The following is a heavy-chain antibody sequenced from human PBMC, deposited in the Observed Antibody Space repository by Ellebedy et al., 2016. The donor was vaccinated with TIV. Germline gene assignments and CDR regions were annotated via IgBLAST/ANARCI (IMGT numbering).Heavy chain of an antibody. Sequence: AASVKVSCKASGYTFTSYFIHWVRQAPGQGPEWMGIINPSTGSTTYAQKLQGRVTMTTDTSTSTVYMELSSLRSEDTAVYFCARSRSSGWLHTPDYWGQGTLVTVSS. J-gene: IGHJ4*02. CDR2: INPSTGST. D-gene: IGHD6-19*01. CDR1: GYTFTSYF. CDR3: ARSRSSGWLHTPDY. V-gene: IGHV1-46*04.